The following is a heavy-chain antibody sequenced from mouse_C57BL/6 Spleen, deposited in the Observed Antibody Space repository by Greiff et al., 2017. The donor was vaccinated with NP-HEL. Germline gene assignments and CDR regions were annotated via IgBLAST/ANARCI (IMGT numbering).Heavy chain of an antibody. CDR2: IRLKSDNYAT. CDR1: GFTFSNYW. Sequence: EVKLVESGGGLVQPGGSMKLSCVASGFTFSNYWMNWVRQSPEKGLEWVAQIRLKSDNYATHYAESVKGRFTISRDDSKSSVYLQMNNLRAEDTGIYYCTGPLITTGFAYWGQGTLVTVSA. D-gene: IGHD1-1*01. CDR3: TGPLITTGFAY. J-gene: IGHJ3*01. V-gene: IGHV6-3*01.